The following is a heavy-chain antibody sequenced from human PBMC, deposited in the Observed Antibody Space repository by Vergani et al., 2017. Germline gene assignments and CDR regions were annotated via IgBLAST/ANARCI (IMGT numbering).Heavy chain of an antibody. D-gene: IGHD2-15*01. CDR1: GGSISSSNW. Sequence: QVQLQQWGAGLLKPSETLSLTCAVSGGSISSSNWWSWVRQPPGKGLEWIGEIYHSGSNNYNPSLKSRVTISVDKSKNQFSLKLSSVTAADTAVYYCARGGEYCRGGSCYYFDYWGQGTLVTVSS. CDR2: IYHSGSN. V-gene: IGHV4-4*02. CDR3: ARGGEYCRGGSCYYFDY. J-gene: IGHJ4*02.